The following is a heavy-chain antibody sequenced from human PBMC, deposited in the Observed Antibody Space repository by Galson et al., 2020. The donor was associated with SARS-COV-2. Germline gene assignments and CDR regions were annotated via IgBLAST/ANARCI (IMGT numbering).Heavy chain of an antibody. J-gene: IGHJ4*02. CDR3: AKELQSYGGSFDY. D-gene: IGHD2-15*01. CDR2: ISHSGDNT. CDR1: GITSSDYA. Sequence: TGGSLRLSCAASGITSSDYAMNWVRQAPGKGLEWVSVISHSGDNTDYADSVKGRFTISRDRSKNTLYLQMNSLRAEDTAVYYCAKELQSYGGSFDYWGQGTLVTVSS. V-gene: IGHV3-23*01.